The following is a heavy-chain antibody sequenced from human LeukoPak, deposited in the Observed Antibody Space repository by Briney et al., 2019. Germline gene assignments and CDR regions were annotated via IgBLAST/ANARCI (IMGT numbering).Heavy chain of an antibody. V-gene: IGHV1-8*03. CDR2: MNHNGGNI. CDR3: ARGVYCSSTSCYMRSPFDP. CDR1: GYTFTSYD. J-gene: IGHJ5*02. D-gene: IGHD2-2*02. Sequence: GASVRLSCAASGYTFTSYDINWVRRATGRGLEGLGWMNHNGGNIGYATEFQSRVTITRDTSIITAYMELNSLRSEDTAEYYCARGVYCSSTSCYMRSPFDPWGQGTLVTVSS.